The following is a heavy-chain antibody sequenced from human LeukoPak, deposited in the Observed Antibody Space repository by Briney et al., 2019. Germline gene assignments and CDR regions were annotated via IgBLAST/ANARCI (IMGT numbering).Heavy chain of an antibody. J-gene: IGHJ4*02. CDR1: GFTFSNYW. CDR3: ARVLRYCSSTSCFDYFDY. Sequence: GGSLRLSCAASGFTFSNYWMHWVRQAPGKGLEWVANIKQDGSEKYYVDSVKGRFTISRDNAKNSLYLQMNSLRAEDTAVYYCARVLRYCSSTSCFDYFDYWGQGTLVTVSS. CDR2: IKQDGSEK. V-gene: IGHV3-7*01. D-gene: IGHD2-2*01.